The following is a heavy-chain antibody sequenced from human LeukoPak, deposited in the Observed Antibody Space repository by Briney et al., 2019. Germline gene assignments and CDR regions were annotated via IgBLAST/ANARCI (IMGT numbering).Heavy chain of an antibody. Sequence: ASVKVSCKASGYTFTSYDINWVRQATGQGLEWMGWMNPNSGNTGYAQKFQGRVTMTRNTSISTAYMELSSLRSEDTAVYYCARAGKWIAAAGNFFDYWGQGTLVTVSS. V-gene: IGHV1-8*01. CDR1: GYTFTSYD. D-gene: IGHD6-13*01. CDR2: MNPNSGNT. J-gene: IGHJ4*02. CDR3: ARAGKWIAAAGNFFDY.